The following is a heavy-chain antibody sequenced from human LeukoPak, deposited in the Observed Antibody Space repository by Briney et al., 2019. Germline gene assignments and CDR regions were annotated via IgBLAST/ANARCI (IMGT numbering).Heavy chain of an antibody. J-gene: IGHJ4*02. V-gene: IGHV4-38-2*01. D-gene: IGHD6-13*01. CDR1: GYSISSGYY. CDR3: ARANPGIAAAGSYYFDY. Sequence: SETLSLTCAVSGYSISSGYYWGWIRQPPGQGLDWIGSIYHSGSTYYNPSLKSRVTISVDTSKNQFSLKLRSVTAADTAVYYCARANPGIAAAGSYYFDYWGQGTLVTVSS. CDR2: IYHSGST.